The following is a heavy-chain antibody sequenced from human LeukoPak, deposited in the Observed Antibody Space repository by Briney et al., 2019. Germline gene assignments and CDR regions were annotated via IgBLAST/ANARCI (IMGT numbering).Heavy chain of an antibody. J-gene: IGHJ4*02. CDR1: GFSFSTYA. D-gene: IGHD3-10*01. CDR2: IWHDASHT. V-gene: IGHV3-33*01. Sequence: GGSLRLSCAASGFSFSTYAMHWVRQAPGKGLEWVALIWHDASHTFYTDSVKSRFTISRDNSKNTVYLQMNSLGGEDTAVYYCAGEIFGSGSYPDYWGQGTLVTVSS. CDR3: AGEIFGSGSYPDY.